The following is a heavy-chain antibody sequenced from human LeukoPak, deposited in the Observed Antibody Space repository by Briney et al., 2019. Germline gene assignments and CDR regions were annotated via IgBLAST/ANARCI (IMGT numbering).Heavy chain of an antibody. J-gene: IGHJ4*02. D-gene: IGHD5-18*01. Sequence: GGSLRLSCAASGFTFSSYSMNCVRQAPGKGLVCVSSISSSSSYIYYADSVKGRFTISRDNAKNSLYLQMNSLRAEDTAVYYCARSTLRIQLWPPDFDYWGQGTLVTVSS. CDR1: GFTFSSYS. CDR2: ISSSSSYI. CDR3: ARSTLRIQLWPPDFDY. V-gene: IGHV3-21*01.